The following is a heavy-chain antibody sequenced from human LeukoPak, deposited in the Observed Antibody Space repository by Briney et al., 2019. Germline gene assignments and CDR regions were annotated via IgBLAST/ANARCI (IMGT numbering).Heavy chain of an antibody. CDR1: GFTFSSYW. CDR3: ARDLVVPAAMLDY. Sequence: GGSLRLSCAASGFTFSSYWMHWVRHAPGKGLVWVSRINSDGSSTNYADSVKGRFTISRDNAKNTLYLQMNSLRAEDTAVYYCARDLVVPAAMLDYWGQGTLVTVSS. V-gene: IGHV3-74*01. D-gene: IGHD2-2*01. J-gene: IGHJ4*02. CDR2: INSDGSST.